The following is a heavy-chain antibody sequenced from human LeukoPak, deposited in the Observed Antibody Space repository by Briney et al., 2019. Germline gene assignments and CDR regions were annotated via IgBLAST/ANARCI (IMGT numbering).Heavy chain of an antibody. J-gene: IGHJ3*02. CDR2: IIYSGST. Sequence: SETLSLTCTVSGGSSSSRSLYWDWIRQAPGKVGEWIGTIIYSGSTYYNPSLKSRTTISVDTSKNQFSLKLSSVTAADTAVYYCARHSRSGYSDYESAFDIWGQGTMVIVSS. V-gene: IGHV4-39*01. D-gene: IGHD5-12*01. CDR1: GGSSSSRSLY. CDR3: ARHSRSGYSDYESAFDI.